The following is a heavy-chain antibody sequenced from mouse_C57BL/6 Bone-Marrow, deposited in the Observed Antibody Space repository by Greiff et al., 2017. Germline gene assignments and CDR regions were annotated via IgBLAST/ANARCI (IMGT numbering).Heavy chain of an antibody. V-gene: IGHV1-9*01. CDR2: ILPGSGST. J-gene: IGHJ3*01. D-gene: IGHD1-1*01. CDR3: ARSPYYYGSRGWFAY. Sequence: VQLQQSGAELTKPGASVKLSCKATGYTFTGYWIEWVKQRPGHGLEWIGEILPGSGSTNYNEKFKGKATFTADTSSNTAYMQLSSLTTEDSAIYYCARSPYYYGSRGWFAYWGQGTLVTVSA. CDR1: GYTFTGYW.